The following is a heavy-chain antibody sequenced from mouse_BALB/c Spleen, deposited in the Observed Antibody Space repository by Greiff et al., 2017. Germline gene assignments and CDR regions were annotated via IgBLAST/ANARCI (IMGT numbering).Heavy chain of an antibody. Sequence: EVKLVESGGGLVQPGGSRKLSCAASGFTFSSFGMHWVRQAPEKGLEWVAYISSGSSTIYYADTVKGGFTISRDNPKNTLFLQMTSLRSEDTAMYYCARSRELLLLLDYWGQGTTLTVSS. CDR1: GFTFSSFG. CDR2: ISSGSSTI. V-gene: IGHV5-17*02. D-gene: IGHD1-1*01. CDR3: ARSRELLLLLDY. J-gene: IGHJ2*01.